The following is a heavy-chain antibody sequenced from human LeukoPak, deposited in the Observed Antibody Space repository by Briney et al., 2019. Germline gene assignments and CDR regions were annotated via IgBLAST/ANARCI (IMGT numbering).Heavy chain of an antibody. Sequence: SETLSLTCTVSGGSISSYYWSWIRQPPGKGLEWIGYIYYSGSTNYNPSLKSRVTISVDTSKNQFSLKLSSVTAADTAVYYCARGAVGWLRLRYGMDVWGQGTTVTVSS. D-gene: IGHD5-12*01. CDR3: ARGAVGWLRLRYGMDV. V-gene: IGHV4-59*01. CDR1: GGSISSYY. CDR2: IYYSGST. J-gene: IGHJ6*02.